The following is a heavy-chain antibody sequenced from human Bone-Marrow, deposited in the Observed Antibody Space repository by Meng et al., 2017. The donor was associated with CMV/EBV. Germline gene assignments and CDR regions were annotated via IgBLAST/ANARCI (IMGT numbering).Heavy chain of an antibody. D-gene: IGHD3-22*01. V-gene: IGHV4-31*02. CDR2: IYYSGST. CDR1: SISSGGYY. CDR3: ARATPNYYDSSGYYYFDY. Sequence: SISSGGYYWSWIRQHPGKGLEWIGYIYYSGSTYYNPSLKGRVTISVDTSKNQFSLKLSSVTAADTAVYYCARATPNYYDSSGYYYFDYWGQGTLVTVSS. J-gene: IGHJ4*02.